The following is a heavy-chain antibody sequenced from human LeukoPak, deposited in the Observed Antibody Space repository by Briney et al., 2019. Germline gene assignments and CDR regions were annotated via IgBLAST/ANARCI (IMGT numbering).Heavy chain of an antibody. V-gene: IGHV4-61*02. D-gene: IGHD3-9*01. J-gene: IGHJ4*02. CDR3: AREDYDILTGIKPFDY. CDR2: IYTSGST. Sequence: PSQTLSLTCTVSGGSISSGSYYWSWIRQPAGKGLEWIGRIYTSGSTNYNPSLKSRVTISVDTSKNQFSLKLSSVTAADTAVYYCAREDYDILTGIKPFDYWGQGTLVTVSS. CDR1: GGSISSGSYY.